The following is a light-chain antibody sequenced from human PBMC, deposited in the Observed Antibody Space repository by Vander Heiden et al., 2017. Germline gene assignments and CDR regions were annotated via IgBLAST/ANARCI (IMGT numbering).Light chain of an antibody. CDR2: GAS. V-gene: IGKV1-17*01. Sequence: DIQITQSPSSLSASVGDRVIITCRASQGIRNDLSWYQQKPGKAPQRLIYGASSLQSGVPSRFSGSGSGTEFTLTISSLQPEDFAIYYCLQRNTYPWTFGQGTRVENK. CDR3: LQRNTYPWT. J-gene: IGKJ1*01. CDR1: QGIRND.